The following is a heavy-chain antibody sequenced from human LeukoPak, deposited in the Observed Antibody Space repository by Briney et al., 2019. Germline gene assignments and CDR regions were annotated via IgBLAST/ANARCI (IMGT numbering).Heavy chain of an antibody. Sequence: KTGGSLRLSCAASGFTFSTYVINRVRQAPGKGLEWVSFISGSSNYIYYADSMKGRFTISRDNAKNSLYLQMNSLRAEDTAVYYCAREQDTSLAPYFDYWGQGTLVTVSS. CDR3: AREQDTSLAPYFDY. CDR2: ISGSSNYI. J-gene: IGHJ4*02. V-gene: IGHV3-21*01. D-gene: IGHD5-18*01. CDR1: GFTFSTYV.